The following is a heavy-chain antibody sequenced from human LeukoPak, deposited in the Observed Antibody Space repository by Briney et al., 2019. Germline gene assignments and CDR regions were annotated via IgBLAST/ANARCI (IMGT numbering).Heavy chain of an antibody. CDR2: FDPEDGET. CDR3: ATRYNWNYGWFDP. Sequence: ASVKVSCKVSGYTLTELPIHWVRQAPGKGLEWMGGFDPEDGETIYAQKFQGRVTMTEDTSTDTAYMELSSLRSEDTAVHYCATRYNWNYGWFDPWGQGTLVTVSS. CDR1: GYTLTELP. J-gene: IGHJ5*02. D-gene: IGHD1-7*01. V-gene: IGHV1-24*01.